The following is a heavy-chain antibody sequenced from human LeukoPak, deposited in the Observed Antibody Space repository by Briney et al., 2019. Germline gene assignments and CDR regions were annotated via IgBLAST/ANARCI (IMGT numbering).Heavy chain of an antibody. CDR1: TFTLSSYG. CDR2: ISYDGSNK. CDR3: AKDLEGSSPLLLEP. V-gene: IGHV3-30*18. D-gene: IGHD2-15*01. J-gene: IGHJ5*02. Sequence: AVSLTLSCSASTFTLSSYGMHCARQAQGNGLEWVAVISYDGSNKYSAGSVKGRFAISRNNSMNTLYLQMNSMRGEDTVVYYCAKDLEGSSPLLLEPWGEGTLVTVSS.